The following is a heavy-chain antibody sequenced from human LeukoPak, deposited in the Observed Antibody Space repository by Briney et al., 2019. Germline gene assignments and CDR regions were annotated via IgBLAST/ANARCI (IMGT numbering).Heavy chain of an antibody. CDR1: GGSISSGGYY. J-gene: IGHJ5*02. CDR2: IYYSGST. CDR3: ASYSSSWYWFDP. V-gene: IGHV4-31*03. D-gene: IGHD6-13*01. Sequence: SETPSLTCTVSGGSISSGGYYWSWIRQHPGKGLEWIGYIYYSGSTYYNPSLKSRVTISVDTSKNQFSLKLSSVTAADTAVYYCASYSSSWYWFDPWGQGTLVTVSS.